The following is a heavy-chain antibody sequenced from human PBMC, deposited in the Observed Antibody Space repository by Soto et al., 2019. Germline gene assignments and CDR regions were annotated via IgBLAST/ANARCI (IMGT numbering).Heavy chain of an antibody. J-gene: IGHJ4*02. Sequence: QMQLVQSGPEVKKPGTSVKVSCKASGFTFTSSAVQWVRQARGQRLEWIGWIVVGSGNTNYAQKFQERVTITRDMSTSTAYMELSSLRSEDTAVYYCAEGEVLWFGFDYWGQGTLVTVSS. CDR1: GFTFTSSA. D-gene: IGHD3-10*01. CDR3: AEGEVLWFGFDY. CDR2: IVVGSGNT. V-gene: IGHV1-58*01.